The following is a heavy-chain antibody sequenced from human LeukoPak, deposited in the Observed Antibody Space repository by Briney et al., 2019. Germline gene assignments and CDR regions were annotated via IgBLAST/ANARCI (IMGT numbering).Heavy chain of an antibody. D-gene: IGHD6-6*01. CDR3: AKARYSSSWYFDY. CDR1: GFTFSNYA. CDR2: ISGSGDYT. J-gene: IGHJ4*02. Sequence: PGGSLRLSCADSGFTFSNYAMSWVRQAPGKGLEWVSGISGSGDYTYYADSVKGRFTISRDNSKNTLYLQMNSLRADDTAVYYCAKARYSSSWYFDYWGQGALVTVSS. V-gene: IGHV3-23*01.